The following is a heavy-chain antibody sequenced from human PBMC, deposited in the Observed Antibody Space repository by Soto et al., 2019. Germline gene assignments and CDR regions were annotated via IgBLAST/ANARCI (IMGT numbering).Heavy chain of an antibody. J-gene: IGHJ6*02. CDR3: ARLYYDYV. V-gene: IGHV3-48*02. Sequence: PGGSLRLSCRASGYDFRTYSMNWVRQAPGQGLEWIAYVSLDSDTIQYADSVKGRFTIPRDDAENSLYLQMDSLRDEDTATYYCARLYYDYVWGQGTTVTVSS. CDR2: VSLDSDTI. CDR1: GYDFRTYS. D-gene: IGHD3-3*01.